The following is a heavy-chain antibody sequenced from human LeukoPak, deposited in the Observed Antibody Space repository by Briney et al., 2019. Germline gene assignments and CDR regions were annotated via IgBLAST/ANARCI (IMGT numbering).Heavy chain of an antibody. D-gene: IGHD6-13*01. CDR3: ASASTGSSSWYLNYFDY. CDR2: ISSSSTTI. J-gene: IGHJ4*02. V-gene: IGHV3-48*02. Sequence: GRSLRLSCAASGFTFSSYSMNWVRQALGKGLEWVSYISSSSTTIYYADSVKGRFTISRDNAKNSLYLQMNRLRDEDTAVYYCASASTGSSSWYLNYFDYWGQGTLVTVSS. CDR1: GFTFSSYS.